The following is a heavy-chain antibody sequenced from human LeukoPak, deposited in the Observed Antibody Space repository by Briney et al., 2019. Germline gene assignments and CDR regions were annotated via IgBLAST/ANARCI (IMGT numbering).Heavy chain of an antibody. V-gene: IGHV3-21*01. CDR1: GFTFSSYS. J-gene: IGHJ4*02. Sequence: GGSLRLSCAASGFTFSSYSMNWVRQAPGKGLEWVSSISSSSSYIYYADTVKGRFTISRDNAKNSLYLQMNSLRAEDTAVYYCARGIAVAGFDYWGQGTLVTVSS. CDR2: ISSSSSYI. D-gene: IGHD6-19*01. CDR3: ARGIAVAGFDY.